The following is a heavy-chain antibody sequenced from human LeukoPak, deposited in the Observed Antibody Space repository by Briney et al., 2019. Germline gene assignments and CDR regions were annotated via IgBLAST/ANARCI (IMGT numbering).Heavy chain of an antibody. V-gene: IGHV3-11*01. Sequence: GGSLRLSCAASGFTFSDYYMSWIRQAPGKGLEWVSYISSSGSTIYYADSVKGRFTISRDNAKNSLYLQMNSLRAEDTAVYYCARFNFMVRGVPNGMDVWGQGTTVTVSS. D-gene: IGHD3-10*01. CDR1: GFTFSDYY. CDR3: ARFNFMVRGVPNGMDV. CDR2: ISSSGSTI. J-gene: IGHJ6*02.